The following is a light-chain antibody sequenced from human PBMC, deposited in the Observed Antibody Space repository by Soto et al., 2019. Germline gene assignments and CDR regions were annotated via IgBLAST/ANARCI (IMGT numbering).Light chain of an antibody. Sequence: DIVRTPTPLSSPVTLGPTASISCTSSQSLGHSDGNTYLSWLQQSTGRPPRLLNYKISNRFSGVPDRLSGSGAGTDFTLKISRVEAEDVVVYYCMQATQFPITCGQGTRLEIK. CDR1: QSLGHSDGNTY. J-gene: IGKJ5*01. CDR3: MQATQFPIT. V-gene: IGKV2-24*01. CDR2: KIS.